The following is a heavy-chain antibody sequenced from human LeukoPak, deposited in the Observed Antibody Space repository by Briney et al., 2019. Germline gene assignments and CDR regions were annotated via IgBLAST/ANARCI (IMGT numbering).Heavy chain of an antibody. D-gene: IGHD6-19*01. J-gene: IGHJ4*02. CDR3: ARGSYSGWYY. Sequence: GGSLRLSCAASGFTFSSYSMNGLRQAPGKGLEWVSSISSSSSYIYYADSVKGRFTISRDNAKNSLYLQMNSLRAEDTAVYDCARGSYSGWYYWGQGTLVTVSS. CDR1: GFTFSSYS. V-gene: IGHV3-21*01. CDR2: ISSSSSYI.